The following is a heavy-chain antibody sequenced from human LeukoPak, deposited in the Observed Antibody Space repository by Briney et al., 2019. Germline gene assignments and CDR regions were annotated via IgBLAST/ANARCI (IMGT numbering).Heavy chain of an antibody. CDR2: ISSSSSYI. CDR3: ARDLTPHGPLTPYIRFGENDAFDI. V-gene: IGHV3-21*01. CDR1: GFTFSSYS. Sequence: PGGSLRLSCAASGFTFSSYSMNWVRQAPGKGLEWVSSISSSSSYIHYADSVKGRFTISRDNAKNSLYLQMNSLRAEDTAVYYCARDLTPHGPLTPYIRFGENDAFDIWGQGAMVTVSS. J-gene: IGHJ3*02. D-gene: IGHD3-10*01.